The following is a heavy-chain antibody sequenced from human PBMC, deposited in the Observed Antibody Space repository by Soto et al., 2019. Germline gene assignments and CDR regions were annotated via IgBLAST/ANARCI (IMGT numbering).Heavy chain of an antibody. J-gene: IGHJ5*02. CDR2: IYYSGST. Sequence: SETLSLTCTVSGGSISSGGYYWSWIRQHPGKGLEWIGYIYYSGSTYYNPSLKSQVTISVDTSKNQFSLKLSSVTAADTAVYYCARDRLEYCSSTSCPRVDLFDPWGQGTLVTVSS. D-gene: IGHD2-2*01. CDR1: GGSISSGGYY. CDR3: ARDRLEYCSSTSCPRVDLFDP. V-gene: IGHV4-31*01.